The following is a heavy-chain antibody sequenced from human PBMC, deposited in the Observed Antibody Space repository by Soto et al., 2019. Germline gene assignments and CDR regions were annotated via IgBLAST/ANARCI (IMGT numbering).Heavy chain of an antibody. CDR1: GASITFGGYS. J-gene: IGHJ4*02. CDR3: ARGGGSDSFDY. D-gene: IGHD1-26*01. V-gene: IGHV4-30-2*01. Sequence: SETLSLTCTVSGASITFGGYSFICIRQTPGNGLELIGYINHLETTFYNPSFESRLTLSIDRAKNQFSLKLHSMSAADRAVYFCARGGGSDSFDYWGQGILVTVSS. CDR2: INHLETT.